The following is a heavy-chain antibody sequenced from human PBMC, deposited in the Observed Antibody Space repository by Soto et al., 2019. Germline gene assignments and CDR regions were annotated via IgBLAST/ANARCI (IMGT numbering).Heavy chain of an antibody. D-gene: IGHD3-10*01. J-gene: IGHJ4*02. CDR3: ALTGGSMSGGRFDY. V-gene: IGHV4-31*03. CDR2: IYYSGST. CDR1: GGSISSGCYY. Sequence: SETLSLTCTVSGGSISSGCYYWSWIRQDPGKGLEWIGYIYYSGSTYYNPSLKSRVTISVDTSKNQFSLKLSSVTAADTAVYYCALTGGSMSGGRFDYLGQGTLVTV.